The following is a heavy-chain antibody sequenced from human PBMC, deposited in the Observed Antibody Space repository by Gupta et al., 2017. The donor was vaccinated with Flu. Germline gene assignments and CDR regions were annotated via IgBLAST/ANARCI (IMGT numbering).Heavy chain of an antibody. V-gene: IGHV3-73*02. J-gene: IGHJ6*02. CDR2: VRSKANNYAT. CDR3: TGSPVYAMDV. D-gene: IGHD2-8*01. CDR1: GFSFGESA. Sequence: DVQLVQSGGGLFQTGGSLQLCCGASGFSFGESALLWVRQASGKGLEWFARVRSKANNYATSYAASVKGRFTISRDDSKNTAHLQMNSLKTEDTAVYYCTGSPVYAMDVWGQGTTVTVSS.